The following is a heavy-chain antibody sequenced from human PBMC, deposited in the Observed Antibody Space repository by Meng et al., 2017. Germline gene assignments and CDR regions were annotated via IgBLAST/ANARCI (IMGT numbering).Heavy chain of an antibody. CDR1: GFTFSSYW. CDR3: ARFSYGGNSDY. CDR2: INSDGSST. J-gene: IGHJ4*02. D-gene: IGHD4-23*01. Sequence: ESLKISCAASGFTFSSYWMHLVRQAPGKGLVWVSLINSDGSSTSYADSVKGRFTISRDHAKNTLYLQMNSLRAEDTAVYYCARFSYGGNSDYWGQGTLVTVSS. V-gene: IGHV3-74*01.